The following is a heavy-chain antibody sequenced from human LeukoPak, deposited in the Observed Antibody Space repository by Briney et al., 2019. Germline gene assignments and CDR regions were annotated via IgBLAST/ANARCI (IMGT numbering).Heavy chain of an antibody. CDR1: GSTFSRNS. J-gene: IGHJ6*02. CDR2: FIPMVGVA. Sequence: ASVKVSCKASGSTFSRNSISWVRQVPGQGLEWMGRFIPMVGVAAYAQKLQGRITITEDRSTNTAFMELSSLRSEDTAVYYCARVQAVGVPVAIDAYYSYGMDVWGQGTAVTVSS. V-gene: IGHV1-69*04. D-gene: IGHD2-2*02. CDR3: ARVQAVGVPVAIDAYYSYGMDV.